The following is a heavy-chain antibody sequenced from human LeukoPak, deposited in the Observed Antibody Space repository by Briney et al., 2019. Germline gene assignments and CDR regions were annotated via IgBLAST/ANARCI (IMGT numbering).Heavy chain of an antibody. CDR3: ARGVRKADY. CDR1: GGSFSGYY. D-gene: IGHD6-13*01. V-gene: IGHV4-34*01. J-gene: IGHJ4*02. CDR2: INHSGST. Sequence: SETLSLTCAVYGGSFSGYYWSWIRQSPGRGLEWIGEINHSGSTYYNPSLKSRVTISEDTSKNQFSLKLSSVTAADAAVYYCARGVRKADYWGQGTLVTVSS.